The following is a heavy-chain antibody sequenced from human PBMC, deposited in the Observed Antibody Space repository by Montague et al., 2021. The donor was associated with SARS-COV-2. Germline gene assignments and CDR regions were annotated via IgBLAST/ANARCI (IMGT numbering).Heavy chain of an antibody. CDR1: GGSSSHYY. Sequence: SETLSLTCTFSGGSSSHYYWSWIRQPAGKGLEWIGPIFISGSTNYNPSLKSRVTMSVDTSKNQFSLKLSSVTAADTAVYYCARHRCSSTSCYDYGMDVWGQGTTVTVSS. CDR2: IFISGST. J-gene: IGHJ6*02. V-gene: IGHV4-4*07. D-gene: IGHD2-2*01. CDR3: ARHRCSSTSCYDYGMDV.